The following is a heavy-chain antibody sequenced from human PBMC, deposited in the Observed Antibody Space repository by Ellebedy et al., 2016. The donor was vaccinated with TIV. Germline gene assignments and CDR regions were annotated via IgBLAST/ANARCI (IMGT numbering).Heavy chain of an antibody. CDR1: GFTFSDYY. CDR2: IRSSSTYT. J-gene: IGHJ5*02. V-gene: IGHV3-11*06. D-gene: IGHD3-22*01. Sequence: GESLKISCAASGFTFSDYYMNWIRQAPGKGLEWISYIRSSSTYTDYADSVRGRFTISRDNAKNTLYLHLDSLGPEDTAVYYCARAANHYYHYFDPWGQGTLVTVSS. CDR3: ARAANHYYHYFDP.